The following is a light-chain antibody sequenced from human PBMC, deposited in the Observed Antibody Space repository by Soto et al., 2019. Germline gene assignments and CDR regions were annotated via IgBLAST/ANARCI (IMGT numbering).Light chain of an antibody. V-gene: IGLV2-11*01. CDR3: AAWDVSLSGYV. Sequence: QSVLTQPRSVSGSPGQSVTISCTGTSSDVGAYIYVSWYQQYPAKAPKVMIYDVGRRPSRVPDRFSGAKSGNTASLTISGLQADDEADYYCAAWDVSLSGYVFGTGTQLTVL. J-gene: IGLJ1*01. CDR1: SSDVGAYIY. CDR2: DVG.